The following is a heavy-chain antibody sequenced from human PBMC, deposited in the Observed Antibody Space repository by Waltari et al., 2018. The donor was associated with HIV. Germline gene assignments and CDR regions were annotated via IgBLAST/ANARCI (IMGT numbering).Heavy chain of an antibody. CDR3: ASLDGSFAFDI. CDR2: IYSGGRT. CDR1: GFTVSSNY. J-gene: IGHJ3*02. V-gene: IGHV3-53*01. Sequence: EVQLVESGGGLIQPGGSLRLSCAASGFTVSSNYMSWVRQAPGKGLEGVSVIYSGGRTYYADAVKDRFTISRDNSKNTLYLQMNSLRAEDTAVYYCASLDGSFAFDIWGQGTMVTVSS. D-gene: IGHD5-12*01.